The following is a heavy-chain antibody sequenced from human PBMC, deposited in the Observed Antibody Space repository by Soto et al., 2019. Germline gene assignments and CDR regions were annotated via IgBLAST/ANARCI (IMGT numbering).Heavy chain of an antibody. CDR2: IWYGGSNK. D-gene: IGHD2-15*01. Sequence: PGGSLRLSCEVSGFSFSDSAMHWVRQAPGKGLEWVAVIWYGGSNKYYAVSVKGRFTISRDNSKISLYLQMNSLRAEDTAVYYCASEYCSGGSCYYYGMDVWGQGTTVTVSS. CDR1: GFSFSDSA. J-gene: IGHJ6*02. V-gene: IGHV3-33*08. CDR3: ASEYCSGGSCYYYGMDV.